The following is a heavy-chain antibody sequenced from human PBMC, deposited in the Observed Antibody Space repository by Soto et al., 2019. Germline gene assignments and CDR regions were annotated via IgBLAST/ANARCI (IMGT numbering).Heavy chain of an antibody. J-gene: IGHJ6*03. Sequence: ASVKISSTASRYTFTSYDINWVRHATGQGLEWMGWMNPNSGNTGYAQKFQGRVTMTRNTSISTAYMELSSLRSEDTAVYYCARDRYSGYDYDYYYMDVWGKGTTVTVSS. CDR1: RYTFTSYD. CDR3: ARDRYSGYDYDYYYMDV. D-gene: IGHD5-12*01. V-gene: IGHV1-8*02. CDR2: MNPNSGNT.